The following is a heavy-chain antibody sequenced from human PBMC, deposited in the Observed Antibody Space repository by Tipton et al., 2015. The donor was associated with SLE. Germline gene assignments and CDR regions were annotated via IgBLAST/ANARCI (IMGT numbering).Heavy chain of an antibody. D-gene: IGHD2-21*01. Sequence: TLSLTCTVSGGSISSSSYYWGWIRQPPGKGLEWIGYISDSGSTNYNPSLKSRVTISVDNSKNQFSLNLSSVTAADTAVYYCARGRIVVPRGWGWFDSWGQGILVTVSS. V-gene: IGHV4-61*05. CDR3: ARGRIVVPRGWGWFDS. CDR1: GGSISSSSYY. J-gene: IGHJ5*01. CDR2: ISDSGST.